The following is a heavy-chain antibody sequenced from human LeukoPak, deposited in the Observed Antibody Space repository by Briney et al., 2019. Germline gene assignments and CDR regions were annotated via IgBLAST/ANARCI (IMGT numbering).Heavy chain of an antibody. CDR3: ARDPRPDDYGDQYFDY. Sequence: GGSLRLSCAASGFIFSSYSMNWVRQAPGKGLEWVSSISSSSVYRYYADSLKGRFTISRDNAKNSLYLQMNSLRAEDTALYYCARDPRPDDYGDQYFDYWGRGTLVTVSS. D-gene: IGHD4-17*01. CDR2: ISSSSVYR. CDR1: GFIFSSYS. J-gene: IGHJ4*02. V-gene: IGHV3-21*04.